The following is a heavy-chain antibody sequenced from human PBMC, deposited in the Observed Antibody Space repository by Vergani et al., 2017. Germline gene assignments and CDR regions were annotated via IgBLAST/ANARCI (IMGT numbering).Heavy chain of an antibody. CDR2: IYYSGST. CDR3: ARLDELYSYGPHFDY. J-gene: IGHJ4*02. D-gene: IGHD5-18*01. V-gene: IGHV4-39*01. Sequence: QLQLQESGPGLVKPSETLSLTCTVSGGSLSSSSYYWGWIRQPPGKGLEWIGSIYYSGSTYYNPSLKTRVTLSVDTSKNQFSLKLSSVTAADTAVYYCARLDELYSYGPHFDYWGQGTLVTVSS. CDR1: GGSLSSSSYY.